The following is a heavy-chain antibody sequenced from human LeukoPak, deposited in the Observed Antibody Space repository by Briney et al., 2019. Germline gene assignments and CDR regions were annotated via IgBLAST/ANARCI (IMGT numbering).Heavy chain of an antibody. D-gene: IGHD1-26*01. CDR3: ARDGSGSYSYYYYYYYMDV. CDR1: GFTFSDYY. CDR2: ISSSSSTI. J-gene: IGHJ6*03. Sequence: GGSLRLSCAASGFTFSDYYMSWIRQAPGKGLEWVSYISSSSSTIYYADSVKGRFTISRDNAKNSLYLQMNSLRAEDTAVYYCARDGSGSYSYYYYYYYMDVWGKGTTVTVSS. V-gene: IGHV3-11*04.